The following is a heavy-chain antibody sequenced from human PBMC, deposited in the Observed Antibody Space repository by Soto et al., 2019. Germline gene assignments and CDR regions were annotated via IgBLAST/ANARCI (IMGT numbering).Heavy chain of an antibody. CDR3: AKDQTYYYDSSGYYPAPFDY. D-gene: IGHD3-22*01. J-gene: IGHJ4*02. CDR1: GFTFSSYA. Sequence: GGSLRLSCAASGFTFSSYAMSWVRQAPVKGLEWVSAISGSGGSTYYADSVKGRFTISRDNSKNTLYLQMNSLRAEDTAVYYCAKDQTYYYDSSGYYPAPFDYWGQGALVTVSS. V-gene: IGHV3-23*01. CDR2: ISGSGGST.